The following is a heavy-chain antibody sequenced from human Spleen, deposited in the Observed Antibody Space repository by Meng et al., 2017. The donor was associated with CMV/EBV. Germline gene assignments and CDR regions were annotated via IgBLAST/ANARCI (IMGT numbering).Heavy chain of an antibody. CDR3: ARDNNWGPDY. D-gene: IGHD7-27*01. Sequence: ASVKVSCKASGYTFPNYGISWVRQAPGQGLEWMGWISSYNGYTNYAQILQGRVTMTTDTSTNTAYLELRSLRSDDTAVYYCARDNNWGPDYWGQGTLVTVSS. J-gene: IGHJ4*02. CDR2: ISSYNGYT. V-gene: IGHV1-18*01. CDR1: GYTFPNYG.